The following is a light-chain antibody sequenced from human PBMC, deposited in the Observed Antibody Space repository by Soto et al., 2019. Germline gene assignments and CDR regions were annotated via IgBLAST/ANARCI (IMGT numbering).Light chain of an antibody. Sequence: QSVLTQPPSVSGAPGQRVTISCTGSSPNIGAGYYVHWYQQLPGTAPKLLIYGNNNRPSGVPDRFSGSKSATSDSLAITGLQAEDEADYYCQSYDSSLSGVVFGGGTKLTVL. V-gene: IGLV1-40*01. CDR1: SPNIGAGYY. CDR3: QSYDSSLSGVV. J-gene: IGLJ3*02. CDR2: GNN.